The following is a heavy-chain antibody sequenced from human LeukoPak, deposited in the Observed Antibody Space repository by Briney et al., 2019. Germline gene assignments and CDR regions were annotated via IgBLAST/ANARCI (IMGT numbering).Heavy chain of an antibody. J-gene: IGHJ6*02. V-gene: IGHV3-23*01. CDR1: GFTFNSYA. Sequence: GGSQRLSCAASGFTFNSYAMSWVRQAPGKGLEWVSGISGSGGSTYYADSVKGRFTISRDNSKNTLYLQINSLRAEDTAVYYCAKLTGDYYYYGMDVWGQGTTVTVSS. D-gene: IGHD3-9*01. CDR2: ISGSGGST. CDR3: AKLTGDYYYYGMDV.